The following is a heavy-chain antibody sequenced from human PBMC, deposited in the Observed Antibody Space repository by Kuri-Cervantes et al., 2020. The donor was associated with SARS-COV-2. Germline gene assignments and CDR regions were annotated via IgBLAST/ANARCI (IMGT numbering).Heavy chain of an antibody. Sequence: GGSLRLSCAASGFTLSSYGMHWVRQAPGKGLEWVAFIRYDGSNKYYADSVKGRFTISRDNSKNTLYLQMNSLRAEDTAVYYCARMTTKQQLVPQGFDYWGQGTLVTVSS. J-gene: IGHJ4*02. CDR1: GFTLSSYG. V-gene: IGHV3-30*02. CDR2: IRYDGSNK. D-gene: IGHD6-13*01. CDR3: ARMTTKQQLVPQGFDY.